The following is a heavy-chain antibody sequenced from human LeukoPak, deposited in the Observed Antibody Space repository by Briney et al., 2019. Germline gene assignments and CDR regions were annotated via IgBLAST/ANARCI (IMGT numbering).Heavy chain of an antibody. J-gene: IGHJ4*02. D-gene: IGHD3-22*01. CDR3: ARDLIIPSTMIGSLEY. CDR2: ISSSSSYI. CDR1: GFTFSSYS. V-gene: IGHV3-21*01. Sequence: GGSLRLSCAASGFTFSSYSMNWVRQALGKGLEWVSSISSSSSYIYYADSVKGRFTISRDNAKNSLYLQMNSLRAEDTAAYYCARDLIIPSTMIGSLEYWGQGTLVTVSS.